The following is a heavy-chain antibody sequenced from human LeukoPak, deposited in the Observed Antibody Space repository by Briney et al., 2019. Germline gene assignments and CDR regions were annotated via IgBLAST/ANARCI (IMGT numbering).Heavy chain of an antibody. D-gene: IGHD1-26*01. J-gene: IGHJ4*02. Sequence: PGGSLRLSCAASGFTFSSYAMHWVRQAPGKGLEYVSAISSNGGSTYYANSVKGRFTISRDNSKNTLYLQMGSLRAEDMAVYYCARDLTWSGSPGGDYWVQGTLVTVSS. V-gene: IGHV3-64*01. CDR3: ARDLTWSGSPGGDY. CDR2: ISSNGGST. CDR1: GFTFSSYA.